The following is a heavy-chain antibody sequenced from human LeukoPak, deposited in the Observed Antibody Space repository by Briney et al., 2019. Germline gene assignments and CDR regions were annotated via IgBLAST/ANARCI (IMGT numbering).Heavy chain of an antibody. CDR3: ARDLGGSYGN. CDR1: GYTLTELS. V-gene: IGHV1-24*01. Sequence: ASVKVSCKVSGYTLTELSMHWVRQAPGKGLEWMGGFDPEDGETIYAQKFQGRVTMTTDTSTSTAYMELRSLRSDDTAVYYCARDLGGSYGNWGQGTLVTVSS. D-gene: IGHD1-26*01. J-gene: IGHJ4*02. CDR2: FDPEDGET.